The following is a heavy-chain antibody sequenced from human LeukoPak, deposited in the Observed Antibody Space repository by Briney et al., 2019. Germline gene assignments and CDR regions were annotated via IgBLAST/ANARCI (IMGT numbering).Heavy chain of an antibody. V-gene: IGHV3-9*01. CDR2: ISWNSGTI. CDR1: GFIFNNYA. D-gene: IGHD6-19*01. J-gene: IGHJ4*02. CDR3: AKDNRRHYTSGPNPDSLH. Sequence: GGSLRLSCAGSGFIFNNYAMHWVRQPPGKGLEWVSGISWNSGTINYADSVRGRFTISRDNAENSLYLQMDSLRVEDTAFYYCAKDNRRHYTSGPNPDSLHWGQGALVTVSS.